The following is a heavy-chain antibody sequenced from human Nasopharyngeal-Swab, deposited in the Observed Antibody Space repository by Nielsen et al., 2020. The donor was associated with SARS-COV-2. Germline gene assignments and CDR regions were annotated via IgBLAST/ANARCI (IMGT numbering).Heavy chain of an antibody. V-gene: IGHV3-7*04. Sequence: GESLKISCAASGFTFSSYWMSWVRQAPGKGLEWVANIKQDGSEKYYVDSVKGRFTISRDNAKNSLYLQMNSLRAEDTAVYYCARGYSNLPRYNWFDPWGQGTLVTVSS. D-gene: IGHD6-13*01. CDR2: IKQDGSEK. CDR3: ARGYSNLPRYNWFDP. J-gene: IGHJ5*02. CDR1: GFTFSSYW.